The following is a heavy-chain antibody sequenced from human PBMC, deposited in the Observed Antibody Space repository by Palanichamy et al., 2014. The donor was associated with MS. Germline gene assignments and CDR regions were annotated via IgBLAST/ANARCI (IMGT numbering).Heavy chain of an antibody. D-gene: IGHD6-19*01. Sequence: LVQSGAEVKKPGASVKVSCKASGYIFTSYAMHWVRQAPGQRLEWMGWINAGNGNTKYSQKFQGRVTITRDTSASTAYMELSSLRSEDTAVYYCARDPSSIAVAGIHSAGGFIIGYFDYWGRGTLVTVSS. CDR3: ARDPSSIAVAGIHSAGGFIIGYFDY. CDR2: INAGNGNT. V-gene: IGHV1-3*01. J-gene: IGHJ4*02. CDR1: GYIFTSYA.